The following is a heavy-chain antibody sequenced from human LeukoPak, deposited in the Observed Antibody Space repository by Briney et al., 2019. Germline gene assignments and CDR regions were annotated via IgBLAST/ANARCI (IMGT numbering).Heavy chain of an antibody. CDR1: GFTVSDHL. CDR2: SRSRARGYST. CDR3: VSTITGSCFDD. Sequence: GGSLRLSCAASGFTVSDHLMDWVRQAPRKGLEWVARSRSRARGYSTEYAASVKGRFTISRGESNNLVYLQMNSLQTEDTAVYFCVSTITGSCFDDWGQGTLVTVSS. D-gene: IGHD5-12*01. V-gene: IGHV3-72*01. J-gene: IGHJ5*02.